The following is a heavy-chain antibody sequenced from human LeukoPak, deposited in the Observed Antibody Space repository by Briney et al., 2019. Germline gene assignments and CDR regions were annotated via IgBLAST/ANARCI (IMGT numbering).Heavy chain of an antibody. Sequence: ASVKVSCKASGGTFSSYAISWVRQAPGQGLEWMGGIIPIFGTANYAQKFQGRVTITADESTSTAYMELSSLRSEDTAVYYCAREPSGLIAAAVLDYWGQGTLVTVSS. CDR2: IIPIFGTA. CDR1: GGTFSSYA. V-gene: IGHV1-69*13. D-gene: IGHD6-13*01. CDR3: AREPSGLIAAAVLDY. J-gene: IGHJ4*02.